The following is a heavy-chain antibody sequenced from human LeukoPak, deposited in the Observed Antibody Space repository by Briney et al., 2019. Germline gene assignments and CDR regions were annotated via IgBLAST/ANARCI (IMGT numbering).Heavy chain of an antibody. Sequence: PPETLSLTCAVYGGSFSGYYWSWLRQPPGKGLEWIGEINHSGSTYYNPSLKSRVTISVDRSKNQFSLKLSSVTAADTAVYYCARVAWYSSVRGYYFDYWGQGTLVTVSS. CDR3: ARVAWYSSVRGYYFDY. CDR1: GGSFSGYY. D-gene: IGHD6-25*01. V-gene: IGHV4-34*01. J-gene: IGHJ4*02. CDR2: INHSGST.